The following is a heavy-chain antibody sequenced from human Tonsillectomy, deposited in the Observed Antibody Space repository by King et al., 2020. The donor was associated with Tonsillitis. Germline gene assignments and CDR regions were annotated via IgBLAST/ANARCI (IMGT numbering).Heavy chain of an antibody. CDR1: GFTFSSYE. CDR3: ARVPASGWYADY. Sequence: QLVQSGGGFIQPGGSLRLSCAASGFTFSSYEMNWVRHAPGKGLEWVSYISTSGSTIYYADSVKGRFTISRDNAKSSLYLQMNSLRVEDTAVYYCARVPASGWYADYWGQGTLVTVSS. V-gene: IGHV3-48*03. D-gene: IGHD6-19*01. CDR2: ISTSGSTI. J-gene: IGHJ4*02.